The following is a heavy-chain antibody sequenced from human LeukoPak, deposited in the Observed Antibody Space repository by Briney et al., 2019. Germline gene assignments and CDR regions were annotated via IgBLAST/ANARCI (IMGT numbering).Heavy chain of an antibody. Sequence: ASVKVSCKASEYTFTSYDINWLRQAPGQGLGRMGWMNPNIGSTGYAQKFQGRVTMTRDTSISTAYMELSSLRSEDTAVYYCARWVPAPGFDPWGQGTPVTVSS. CDR3: ARWVPAPGFDP. CDR2: MNPNIGST. CDR1: EYTFTSYD. V-gene: IGHV1-8*01. J-gene: IGHJ5*02.